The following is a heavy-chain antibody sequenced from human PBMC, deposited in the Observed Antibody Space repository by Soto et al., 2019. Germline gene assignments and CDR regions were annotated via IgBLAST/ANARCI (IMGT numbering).Heavy chain of an antibody. CDR2: IVPIFEAL. V-gene: IGHV1-69*18. D-gene: IGHD6-19*01. Sequence: QVQLVQSGAEVKKPGSSVKVSCKASGATFSGYAINWVRQAPGQGLEWLGRIVPIFEALNYAERFQGRVAITADESTTTVYMELTNLTHEDTAVYYCVVMGNVAVSNPRSFDYWGQGTHVTVSS. J-gene: IGHJ4*02. CDR1: GATFSGYA. CDR3: VVMGNVAVSNPRSFDY.